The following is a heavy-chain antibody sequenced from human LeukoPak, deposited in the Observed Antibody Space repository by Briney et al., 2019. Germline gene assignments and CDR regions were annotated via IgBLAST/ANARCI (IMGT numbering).Heavy chain of an antibody. J-gene: IGHJ6*03. D-gene: IGHD5-12*01. Sequence: ASVKVSCKASGGTFSSYAISWVRQAPGQGLEWMGGIIPIFGTANYAQKFQGRVTITADESTSTAYMELSSLRSEDTAVYYCASKSGLRDTHYYYYYMDVWGKGTTVTISS. CDR2: IIPIFGTA. V-gene: IGHV1-69*13. CDR1: GGTFSSYA. CDR3: ASKSGLRDTHYYYYYMDV.